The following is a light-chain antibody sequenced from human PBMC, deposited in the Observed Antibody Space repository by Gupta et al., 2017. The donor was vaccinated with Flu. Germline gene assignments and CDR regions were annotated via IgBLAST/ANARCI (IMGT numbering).Light chain of an antibody. J-gene: IGKJ1*01. CDR3: QHRDSTPRT. CDR1: QRISSY. Sequence: IQMTQSPSSLSASVGDRVTITCRASQRISSYLNWYQQKPGKAPKLLIYAASSLQSGVPSRFSGSGSGTDFTLTISSLQPEDFATYYCQHRDSTPRTFGQGTKVEIK. V-gene: IGKV1-39*01. CDR2: AAS.